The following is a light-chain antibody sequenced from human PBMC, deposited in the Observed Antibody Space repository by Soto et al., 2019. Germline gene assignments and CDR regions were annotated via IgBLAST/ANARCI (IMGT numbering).Light chain of an antibody. CDR1: QSVSGTY. CDR3: QQSYSSPLT. V-gene: IGKV3-20*01. J-gene: IGKJ4*01. CDR2: GAS. Sequence: EIVLTQSPGTLSLSPGERATLSCRASQSVSGTYLAWYQQKPGQPPRLLIYGASTRATGIPDRFSGSGSGTDFTLTISRLEPEDFATYYCQQSYSSPLTFGGGTNVEI.